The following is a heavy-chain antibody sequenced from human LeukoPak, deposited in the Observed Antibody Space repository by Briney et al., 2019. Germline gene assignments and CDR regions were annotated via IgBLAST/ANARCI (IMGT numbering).Heavy chain of an antibody. CDR2: IYSGGST. CDR1: GFTVSSNY. CDR3: ARDPESLGYFQD. J-gene: IGHJ1*01. Sequence: GGSLRHSCAASGFTVSSNYMSWVRQAPGKGLEWVSVIYSGGSTYYADSVKGRFTISRDNSKNTLYLQMNSLRAEDTAVYYCARDPESLGYFQDWGQGTLVTVSS. D-gene: IGHD3-16*01. V-gene: IGHV3-53*01.